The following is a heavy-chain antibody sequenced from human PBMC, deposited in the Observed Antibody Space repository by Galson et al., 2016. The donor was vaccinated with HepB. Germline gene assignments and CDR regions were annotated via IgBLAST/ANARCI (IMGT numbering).Heavy chain of an antibody. V-gene: IGHV3-33*05. Sequence: SLRLSCAASGFSFSRYGMRWVRQAPGKGLEWVSVISCDGSNKYSADSVKGRFTISKNNAKNTVHLQMNSLRAEDTAIYYCTRDDSYGLDVWGQGTTVTVSS. CDR2: ISCDGSNK. CDR3: TRDDSYGLDV. CDR1: GFSFSRYG. J-gene: IGHJ6*02. D-gene: IGHD2-21*02.